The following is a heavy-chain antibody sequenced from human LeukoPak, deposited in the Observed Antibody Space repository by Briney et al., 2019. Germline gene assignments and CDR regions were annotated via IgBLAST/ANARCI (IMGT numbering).Heavy chain of an antibody. CDR2: IREDGSEK. V-gene: IGHV3-7*01. J-gene: IGHJ1*01. D-gene: IGHD2-15*01. Sequence: GGSLSLSCVASGFTFTRHWMSWVRQAPGKGLEWVANIREDGSEKKYVDSVKDRFTISRDNTKNSAYLQMRGLRVDDTAIYYCVRDKEGGSNDHWGQGPLVTVSS. CDR3: VRDKEGGSNDH. CDR1: GFTFTRHW.